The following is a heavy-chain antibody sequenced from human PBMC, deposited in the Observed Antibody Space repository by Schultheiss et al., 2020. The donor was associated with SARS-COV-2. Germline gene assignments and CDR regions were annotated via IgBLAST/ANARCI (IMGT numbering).Heavy chain of an antibody. CDR2: ISWNSGSI. J-gene: IGHJ4*02. D-gene: IGHD5-18*01. CDR1: GFTFSSYD. V-gene: IGHV3-9*01. Sequence: GGSLRLSCAASGFTFSSYDMHWVRQAPGKGLEWVSGISWNSGSIGYADSVKGRFTISRDNAKNSLYLQMNSLRAEDTALYYCAAFGIQLWTHFDYWGQGTLVTVSS. CDR3: AAFGIQLWTHFDY.